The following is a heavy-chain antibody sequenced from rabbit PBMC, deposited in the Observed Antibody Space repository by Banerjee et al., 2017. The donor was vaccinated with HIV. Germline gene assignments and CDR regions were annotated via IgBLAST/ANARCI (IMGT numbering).Heavy chain of an antibody. CDR1: GIDFSTYYC. CDR2: IYAGSSGST. J-gene: IGHJ6*01. Sequence: QQQLEESGGGLVKPGGTLTLTCKASGIDFSTYYCMCWVRQAPEKGLEWIACIYAGSSGSTYYTSWAKGRFTISKTSSTTVTLQMTSLTAADTATYFCARRDGGYVAYGYAYYGMDLWGPGTLVTVS. D-gene: IGHD6-1*01. CDR3: ARRDGGYVAYGYAYYGMDL. V-gene: IGHV1S45*01.